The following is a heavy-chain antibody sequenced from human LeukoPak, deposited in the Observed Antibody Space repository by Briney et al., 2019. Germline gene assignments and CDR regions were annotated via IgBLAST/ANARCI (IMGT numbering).Heavy chain of an antibody. Sequence: PSETLSLTCTVSGDSFCAYYWSWIRQPPGRGLEWIGYIYSSGNTNYNPSLKSRVTISVGTSKKQHSLKLTSVTAADTAVYYCAIHTNVDISSFMDVWGKGTTVTVSS. V-gene: IGHV4-4*09. J-gene: IGHJ6*03. CDR2: IYSSGNT. CDR3: AIHTNVDISSFMDV. CDR1: GDSFCAYY. D-gene: IGHD2-8*01.